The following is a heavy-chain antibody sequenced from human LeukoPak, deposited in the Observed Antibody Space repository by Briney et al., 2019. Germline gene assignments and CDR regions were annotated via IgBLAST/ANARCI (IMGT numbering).Heavy chain of an antibody. CDR2: IKQDGSEK. D-gene: IGHD3-3*01. V-gene: IGHV3-7*03. J-gene: IGHJ4*02. CDR1: GFTFSSYW. Sequence: GGSLRLSCAASGFTFSSYWMSWDRQAPGKGLEWVANIKQDGSEKYYVDSVKGRFTISRDNAKNSLYLQMNSLRAEDTAVYYCARARITIFGVVIRPFDYWGQGTLVTVSS. CDR3: ARARITIFGVVIRPFDY.